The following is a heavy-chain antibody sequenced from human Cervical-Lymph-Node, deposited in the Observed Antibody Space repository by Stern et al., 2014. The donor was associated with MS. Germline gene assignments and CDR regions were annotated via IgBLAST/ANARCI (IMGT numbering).Heavy chain of an antibody. J-gene: IGHJ5*02. CDR1: GGTFSNFP. Sequence: VQLVESGAEVTKPGSSVKVSCKASGGTFSNFPSGWVRQAPGQGLEWMGGILPVCGTPTYAQEFRGRVTITADVSTSTVYMELSSLRSDDTAVYYCALSSETSDRWYSLGYDLWGQGTLVTVSS. V-gene: IGHV1-69*01. CDR3: ALSSETSDRWYSLGYDL. CDR2: ILPVCGTP. D-gene: IGHD6-13*01.